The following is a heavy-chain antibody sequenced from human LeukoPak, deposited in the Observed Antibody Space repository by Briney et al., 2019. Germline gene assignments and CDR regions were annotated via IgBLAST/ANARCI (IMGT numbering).Heavy chain of an antibody. CDR3: VSWDGSGH. J-gene: IGHJ4*02. D-gene: IGHD3-10*01. CDR1: GFSFSDFA. CDR2: ISPSSSRI. Sequence: GGSLRLSCAASGFSFSDFAMNWVRQAPGKGLEWVSYISPSSSRIYYADSMKGRFTISRDDARNSLYLQVNSLRAEDTAVYYCVSWDGSGHWGQGTLVTVSS. V-gene: IGHV3-48*01.